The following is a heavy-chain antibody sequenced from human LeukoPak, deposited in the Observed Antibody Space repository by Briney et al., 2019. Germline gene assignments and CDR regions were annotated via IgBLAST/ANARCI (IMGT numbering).Heavy chain of an antibody. CDR2: IYPGDSDT. D-gene: IGHD5-24*01. V-gene: IGHV5-51*01. CDR3: ARTRRDGYNYSGGSDY. J-gene: IGHJ4*02. CDR1: GYSFTSYW. Sequence: GESLKISCKGSGYSFTSYWIGWVRQMPGKGLEWMGIIYPGDSDTRCSPSFQGQVTISADKSISTAYLQWSSLKASDTAMYYCARTRRDGYNYSGGSDYWGQGTLVTVSS.